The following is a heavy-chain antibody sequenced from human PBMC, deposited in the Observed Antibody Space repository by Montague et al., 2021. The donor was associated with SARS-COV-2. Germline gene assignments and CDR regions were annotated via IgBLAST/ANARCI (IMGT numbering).Heavy chain of an antibody. J-gene: IGHJ6*02. V-gene: IGHV3-21*01. CDR2: LSSESTYI. D-gene: IGHD2-15*01. CDR1: GFTFSSFS. Sequence: SLRLSCAASGFTFSSFSMNWVRQAPGKRLEWVASLSSESTYILYAESVRGRFTVSRDNAQNLLFLQMNSLRAEDTALYYCARFETSKFYSSGVDVWGQGTTVTVSS. CDR3: ARFETSKFYSSGVDV.